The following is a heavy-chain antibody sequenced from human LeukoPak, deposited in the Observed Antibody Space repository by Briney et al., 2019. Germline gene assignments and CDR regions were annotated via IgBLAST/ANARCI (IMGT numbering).Heavy chain of an antibody. V-gene: IGHV3-23*01. CDR2: ISGSGLST. J-gene: IGHJ4*02. Sequence: GGSLRLSWAASGFTFSSYAMSWVRQAPRKGLEWVSAISGSGLSTYYADSVKGRFTISRDNSKNTLYLQMNSLRAEDTAVYYCARGVYGDSPKYWGQGTLVTVSS. D-gene: IGHD4-17*01. CDR3: ARGVYGDSPKY. CDR1: GFTFSSYA.